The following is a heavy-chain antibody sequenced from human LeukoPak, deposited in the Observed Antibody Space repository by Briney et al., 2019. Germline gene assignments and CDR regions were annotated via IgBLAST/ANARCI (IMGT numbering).Heavy chain of an antibody. Sequence: RGSLRLSCAASGFTFSSYGMHWVRQTPGKGLEWVAVIWYDGSNKYYADSVKGRFTISRDNSKNTLYLQMNSLRAEDTAVYYCARASFLVTSFDYWGQGTLVTVSS. CDR1: GFTFSSYG. J-gene: IGHJ4*02. CDR3: ARASFLVTSFDY. V-gene: IGHV3-33*01. D-gene: IGHD4-23*01. CDR2: IWYDGSNK.